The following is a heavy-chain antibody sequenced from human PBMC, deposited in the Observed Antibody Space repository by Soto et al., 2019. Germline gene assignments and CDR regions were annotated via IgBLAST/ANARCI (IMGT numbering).Heavy chain of an antibody. CDR3: ARRGYYDFWSGYSNWFDP. J-gene: IGHJ5*02. V-gene: IGHV4-39*01. CDR1: GGSISSSSYY. CDR2: IYYSGST. Sequence: SETLSLTCTVSGGSISSSSYYWGWIRQPPGKGLEWIGSIYYSGSTYYNPSLKSRVTISVDTSKNQFSLKLSSVTAADTAVYYCARRGYYDFWSGYSNWFDPWGQGTLVTVSS. D-gene: IGHD3-3*01.